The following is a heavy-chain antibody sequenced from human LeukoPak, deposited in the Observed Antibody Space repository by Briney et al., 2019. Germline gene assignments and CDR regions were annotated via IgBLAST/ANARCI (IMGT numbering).Heavy chain of an antibody. CDR1: GFIFSSHG. J-gene: IGHJ5*02. Sequence: GGSLRLSCAASGFIFSSHGMNWVRQAPGKGLEWVSGISPSGDITYYADSVKGRFTISRDNSKNTLYLQMNSLRAEDTAVYYCAKVSSGWYDWFDPWGQGTLVTVSS. V-gene: IGHV3-23*01. D-gene: IGHD6-19*01. CDR2: ISPSGDIT. CDR3: AKVSSGWYDWFDP.